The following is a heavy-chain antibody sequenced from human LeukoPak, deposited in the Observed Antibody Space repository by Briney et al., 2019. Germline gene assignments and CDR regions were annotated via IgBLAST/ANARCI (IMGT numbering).Heavy chain of an antibody. CDR1: GGTFSSYA. CDR2: IIPIFGTA. CDR3: ASRVRGVITRPGYYYYYMDV. V-gene: IGHV1-69*13. D-gene: IGHD3-10*01. Sequence: SVKVSCKASGGTFSSYAISWVRQAPGQGLEWMGGIIPIFGTANYAQKFQGRVTITADESTSTAYMELGSLRSEDTAVYYCASRVRGVITRPGYYYYYMDVWGKGTTVTVSS. J-gene: IGHJ6*03.